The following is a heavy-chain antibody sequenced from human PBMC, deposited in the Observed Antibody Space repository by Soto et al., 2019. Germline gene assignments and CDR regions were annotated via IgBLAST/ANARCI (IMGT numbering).Heavy chain of an antibody. D-gene: IGHD3-3*01. Sequence: SETLSLTCTVSGGSISSSSYYWGWIRQPPGKGLEWIGSIYYSGSTYYNPSLKSRVTISVDTSQNQFSLKLSSVTAADTAVYYCTRGHGGITVFGAPGHFDYWGQGTLVTVSS. CDR3: TRGHGGITVFGAPGHFDY. CDR1: GGSISSSSYY. V-gene: IGHV4-39*01. J-gene: IGHJ4*02. CDR2: IYYSGST.